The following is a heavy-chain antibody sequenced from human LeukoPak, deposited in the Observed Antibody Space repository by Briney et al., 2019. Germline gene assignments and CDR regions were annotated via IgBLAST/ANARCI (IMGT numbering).Heavy chain of an antibody. CDR3: SRDQTPYY. CDR2: IRSKVYGGTP. V-gene: IGHV3-49*04. J-gene: IGHJ4*02. CDR1: GFTFTTYG. Sequence: GGSLRLSCSASGFTFTTYGMTWVRQAPGKGLEWVGFIRSKVYGGTPEYAASVKGRFTISRNDSKGIAYLQMNSLKTEDTAVYYCSRDQTPYYWGQGTLVTVSS.